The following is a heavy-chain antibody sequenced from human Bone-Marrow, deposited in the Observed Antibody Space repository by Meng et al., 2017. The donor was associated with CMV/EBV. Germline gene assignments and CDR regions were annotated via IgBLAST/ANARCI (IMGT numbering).Heavy chain of an antibody. Sequence: GESLKISCAASGFTFSSYSMNWVRQAPGKGLEWVSYISSSSSTIYYADSVKGRFTISRDNSKNTLYLQMNSLRAEDTAVYYCARDGTGSYSRFDYWGQGTLVTVSS. J-gene: IGHJ4*02. D-gene: IGHD1-26*01. CDR3: ARDGTGSYSRFDY. CDR1: GFTFSSYS. V-gene: IGHV3-48*01. CDR2: ISSSSSTI.